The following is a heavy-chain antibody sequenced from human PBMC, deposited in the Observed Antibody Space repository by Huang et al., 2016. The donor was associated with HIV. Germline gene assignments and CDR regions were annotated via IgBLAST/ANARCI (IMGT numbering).Heavy chain of an antibody. CDR3: AKDNDLYYFDY. J-gene: IGHJ4*02. V-gene: IGHV3-30*18. CDR1: GFTFGGDG. D-gene: IGHD1-1*01. CDR2: ITFDGKNR. Sequence: QVHLVESGGGVVQPGRSLRLSCADSGFTFGGDGMQWVRQAPGKGLEWVAVITFDGKNRCYADSVRGRFTVSRDNSQNTVSLQMNTLRAADTAVYYCAKDNDLYYFDYWGQGTLVTVSS.